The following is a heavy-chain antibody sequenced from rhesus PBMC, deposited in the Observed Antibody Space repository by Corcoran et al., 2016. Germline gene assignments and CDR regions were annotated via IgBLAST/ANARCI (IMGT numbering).Heavy chain of an antibody. CDR2: ISICSGSTT. CDR1: GFTFSDHY. CDR3: ARHSAAADFDY. J-gene: IGHJ4*01. D-gene: IGHD6-31*01. Sequence: EVQLVESGGGLVQPGGSLRLSCAASGFTFSDHYMDWVRQAPGKGLEWVSSISICSGSTTLYPDSVKGRLTISRDNAKNTLYLQMNSLRAEDTAVYYCARHSAAADFDYWGQGVLVTVSS. V-gene: IGHV3-110*02.